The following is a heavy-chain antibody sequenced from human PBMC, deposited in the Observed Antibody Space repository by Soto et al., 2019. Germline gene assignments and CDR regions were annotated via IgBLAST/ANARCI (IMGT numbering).Heavy chain of an antibody. CDR3: AGGGVRGVITRTRDYYGMDV. V-gene: IGHV5-51*01. CDR1: GYSFTSYW. J-gene: IGHJ6*02. Sequence: PGESLRISCKGSGYSFTSYWIGWVRQMPGKGLEWMGIIYPGDSDTRYSPSFQGQVTISADKSISTAYLQWSSLKASDTAMYYCAGGGVRGVITRTRDYYGMDVWGQGTTVTVSS. D-gene: IGHD3-10*01. CDR2: IYPGDSDT.